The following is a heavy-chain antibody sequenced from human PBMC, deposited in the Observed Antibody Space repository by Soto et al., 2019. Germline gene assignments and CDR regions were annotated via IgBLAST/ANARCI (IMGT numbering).Heavy chain of an antibody. Sequence: ASVKVSCNASGYTFTSYGISWVRQAPGQGLEWMGWISAYNGNTNYAQKLQGRVTMTTDTSTSTAYMELRSLRSDDTAVYYCARVRGNVLRYFDWSPGAFDIWGQGTMVTVSS. V-gene: IGHV1-18*01. J-gene: IGHJ3*02. D-gene: IGHD3-9*01. CDR1: GYTFTSYG. CDR3: ARVRGNVLRYFDWSPGAFDI. CDR2: ISAYNGNT.